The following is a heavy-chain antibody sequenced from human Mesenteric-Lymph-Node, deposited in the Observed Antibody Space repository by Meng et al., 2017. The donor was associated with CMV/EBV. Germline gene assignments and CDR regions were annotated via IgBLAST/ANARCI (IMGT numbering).Heavy chain of an antibody. CDR1: GGSISSYY. D-gene: IGHD3-10*01. Sequence: SETLSLTCTVSGGSISSYYWSWIRQPPGKGLEWIGYIYYSGSTNYNPSLKSRVTISVDTSKNQFSLKLSSVTAADTAVYYCARGRGLAEFDYWGQGTLVTVSS. CDR3: ARGRGLAEFDY. V-gene: IGHV4-59*01. CDR2: IYYSGST. J-gene: IGHJ4*02.